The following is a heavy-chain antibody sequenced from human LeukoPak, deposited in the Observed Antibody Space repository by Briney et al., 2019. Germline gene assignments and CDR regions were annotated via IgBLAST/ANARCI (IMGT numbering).Heavy chain of an antibody. V-gene: IGHV1-8*01. CDR3: VSATIRIAARRRYYYYMDV. D-gene: IGHD6-6*01. Sequence: ASVKVSCKASGYTFTSYDINWVRQAPGQGLEWMGWMNPNSGNTGYAQKFQGRVTMTRNTSISTAYMELSSLRSEDTAVYYCVSATIRIAARRRYYYYMDVWGKGTTVTVSS. J-gene: IGHJ6*03. CDR1: GYTFTSYD. CDR2: MNPNSGNT.